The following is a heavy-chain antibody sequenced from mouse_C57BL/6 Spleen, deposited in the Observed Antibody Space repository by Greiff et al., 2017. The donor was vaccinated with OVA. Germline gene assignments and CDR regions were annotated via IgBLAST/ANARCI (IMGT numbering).Heavy chain of an antibody. CDR2: IWRGGST. V-gene: IGHV2-5*01. Sequence: VKLVESGPGLVQPSQSLSITCTVSGFSLTSYGVHWVRQSPGKGLEWLGVIWRGGSTDYNAAFMSRLSTTKENSKSQVFFKMNSLQADDTAIYYCAKGGSGYPAWFAYWGQGTLVTVSA. CDR3: AKGGSGYPAWFAY. D-gene: IGHD3-2*02. J-gene: IGHJ3*01. CDR1: GFSLTSYG.